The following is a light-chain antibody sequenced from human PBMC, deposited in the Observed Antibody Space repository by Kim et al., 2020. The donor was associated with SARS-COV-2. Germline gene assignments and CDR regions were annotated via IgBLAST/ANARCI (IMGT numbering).Light chain of an antibody. CDR3: QQYGSSPLT. V-gene: IGKV3-20*01. J-gene: IGKJ4*01. CDR1: QSVDSNY. Sequence: EIVLTQSPGTLSLSPGQRATLSCRASQSVDSNYLAWYQQKPGQGPRLLIYETSSRATGIPDRFSGSGSGTDFALTISSLEYGDVAIYYCQQYGSSPLTFGGGTKVEIK. CDR2: ETS.